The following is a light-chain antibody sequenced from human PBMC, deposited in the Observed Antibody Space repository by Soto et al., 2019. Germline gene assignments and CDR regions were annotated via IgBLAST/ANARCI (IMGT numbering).Light chain of an antibody. Sequence: DIQITQSPSSLSGSVGDTVTITCQASQDINKFLNWYQQKPGKAPKLLIYDVCNLETGVPSRFSGSGSETHFTLTINSLQPEDIATYYCQQYDNYDITFGQGTRLEI. V-gene: IGKV1-33*01. CDR2: DVC. CDR1: QDINKF. J-gene: IGKJ5*01. CDR3: QQYDNYDIT.